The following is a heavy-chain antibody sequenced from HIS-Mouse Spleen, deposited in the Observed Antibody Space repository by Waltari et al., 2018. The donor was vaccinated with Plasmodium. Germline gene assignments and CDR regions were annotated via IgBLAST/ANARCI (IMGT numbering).Heavy chain of an antibody. V-gene: IGHV4-34*01. CDR2: INHSGST. D-gene: IGHD3-10*01. J-gene: IGHJ4*02. CDR3: ASSGSGSYYY. Sequence: QVPLQQWGAGLLKPSETLSLTCAVYGGSFSGYYWSWIRQPPGKGLEWIGEINHSGSTNYNPSLKSRVTISVDTSKNQFSLKLSSVTAADTAVYYCASSGSGSYYYWGQGTLVTVSS. CDR1: GGSFSGYY.